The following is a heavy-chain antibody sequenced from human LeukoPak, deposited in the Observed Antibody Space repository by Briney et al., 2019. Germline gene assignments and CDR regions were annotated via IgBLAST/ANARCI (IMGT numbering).Heavy chain of an antibody. J-gene: IGHJ4*02. D-gene: IGHD1-26*01. V-gene: IGHV3-7*01. CDR2: VKHDGSEK. CDR3: VRDRSASSGRDY. Sequence: PGGSLRLSCAVSGFTFSSYWISWVRQAPGKGLEWVASVKHDGSEKYYVDSVKGRFTISSGNAKNSLYLQMNTLRAEDTAVYYCVRDRSASSGRDYWGQGTLVTVSS. CDR1: GFTFSSYW.